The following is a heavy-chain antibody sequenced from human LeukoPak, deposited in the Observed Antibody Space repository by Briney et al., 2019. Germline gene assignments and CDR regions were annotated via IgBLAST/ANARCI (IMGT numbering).Heavy chain of an antibody. Sequence: PSETLSLTCTVSGGSVSSGSYYWSWIRQPPGTGLEWIGYIYYSGSTNYNPSLKSRVTISVDTSKNQFSLKLSSVTAADTAVYYCARGDDYVWGSYRYGRLPLPVYWGQGTLVTVSS. D-gene: IGHD3-16*02. V-gene: IGHV4-61*01. CDR2: IYYSGST. J-gene: IGHJ4*02. CDR3: ARGDDYVWGSYRYGRLPLPVY. CDR1: GGSVSSGSYY.